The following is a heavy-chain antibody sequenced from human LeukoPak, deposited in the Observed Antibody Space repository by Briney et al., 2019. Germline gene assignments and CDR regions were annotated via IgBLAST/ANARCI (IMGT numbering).Heavy chain of an antibody. CDR3: ANSGGLRFLEWLLS. CDR2: ISSSATTI. CDR1: GFTFSSYS. Sequence: GGSLRLSCAAYGFTFSSYSMSWIRQAPGKGLEWISYISSSATTIYYADSVKGRFTISRDNSKNTLYLQMNSLRAEDTAVYYCANSGGLRFLEWLLSWGQGTLVTVSS. V-gene: IGHV3-48*01. D-gene: IGHD3-3*01. J-gene: IGHJ5*02.